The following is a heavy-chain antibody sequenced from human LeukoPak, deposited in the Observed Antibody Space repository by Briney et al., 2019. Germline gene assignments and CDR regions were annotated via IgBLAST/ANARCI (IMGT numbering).Heavy chain of an antibody. CDR3: AKDYEPLVGVHRWGDWFDP. V-gene: IGHV3-23*01. CDR1: GFTFSSYA. D-gene: IGHD1-26*01. J-gene: IGHJ5*02. CDR2: ISGTGGSK. Sequence: GGSLRLSCAASGFTFSSYAMSWVRQAPGKGLEWVSGISGTGGSKYYADSVKGRFTISRDNSKNTLYLQMNSLRAEDTAVYYCAKDYEPLVGVHRWGDWFDPWGQGTLVTVSS.